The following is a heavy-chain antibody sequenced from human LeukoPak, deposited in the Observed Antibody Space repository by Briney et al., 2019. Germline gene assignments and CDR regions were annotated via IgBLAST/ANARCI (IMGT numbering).Heavy chain of an antibody. CDR3: ARDRSAAVFGVVRRNKVGTLDV. D-gene: IGHD3-3*01. J-gene: IGHJ6*04. V-gene: IGHV3-7*01. CDR2: IKQDGSEK. Sequence: PPGGSLRLSCAASGFTFSSYWMSWVRQAPGKGLEWVANIKQDGSEKYYVDSVKGRFTISRDNAKNSLYLQMNSLRAEDTAVYYCARDRSAAVFGVVRRNKVGTLDVWGKGTTAIVSS. CDR1: GFTFSSYW.